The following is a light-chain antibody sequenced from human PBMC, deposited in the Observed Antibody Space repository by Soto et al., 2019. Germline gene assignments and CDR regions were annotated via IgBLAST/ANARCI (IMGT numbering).Light chain of an antibody. V-gene: IGKV4-1*01. CDR1: QNILFSSNNKNY. CDR3: QQYYSTPLT. CDR2: WAS. Sequence: IEMSQSPDSLAVYLGERATINCKSSQNILFSSNNKNYLAWYQQKPGQPPKLLIYWASTRESGVPDRFSGSGSGTDFTLTISSLQAEDVAVYYCQQYYSTPLTFGGGTRLEIK. J-gene: IGKJ5*01.